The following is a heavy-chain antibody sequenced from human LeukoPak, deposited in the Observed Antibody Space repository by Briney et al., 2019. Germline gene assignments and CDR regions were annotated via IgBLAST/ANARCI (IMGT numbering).Heavy chain of an antibody. J-gene: IGHJ3*02. V-gene: IGHV4-59*01. CDR2: IYYSGRT. CDR3: ARDFRGSVDAFDI. Sequence: SETLSLTCTVSGGSISDYYWNWMRQPPGKGLEWIGYIYYSGRTNYNPSPKSRVSISVDTSKNQCSLKLSSVTAADTAVYYCARDFRGSVDAFDIWGQGTMVAVSS. CDR1: GGSISDYY.